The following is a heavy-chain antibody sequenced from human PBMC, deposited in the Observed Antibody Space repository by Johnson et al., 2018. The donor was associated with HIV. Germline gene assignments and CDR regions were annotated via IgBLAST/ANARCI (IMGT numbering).Heavy chain of an antibody. CDR1: GFSFSDYY. CDR2: MSSSGSTI. J-gene: IGHJ3*01. D-gene: IGHD6-13*01. CDR3: ARDGESQQLPLGDAFDV. Sequence: QVQLVESGGGLVKPGGSLRLSCVASGFSFSDYYMSWIRQAPGKGLEWISFMSSSGSTIYHAESVKGRFTISRDNAKNSLYLQMSSLRAEDTAMYYCARDGESQQLPLGDAFDVWGQGTMVTVSS. V-gene: IGHV3-11*04.